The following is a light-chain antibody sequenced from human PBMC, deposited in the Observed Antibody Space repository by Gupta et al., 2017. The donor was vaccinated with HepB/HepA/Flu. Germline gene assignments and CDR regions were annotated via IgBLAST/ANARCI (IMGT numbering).Light chain of an antibody. CDR3: SSYTTSNTIV. CDR1: SSDIGHYNF. J-gene: IGLJ2*01. V-gene: IGLV2-14*03. CDR2: DVS. Sequence: QSALPPPASLSGSPVPSITISCTGTSSDIGHYNFVSWYQQYPGKAPTLLIYDVSSRPSGVSARFSGSKSANTASLTISGLQTEDEADYHCSSYTTSNTIVFGGGTQVTVL.